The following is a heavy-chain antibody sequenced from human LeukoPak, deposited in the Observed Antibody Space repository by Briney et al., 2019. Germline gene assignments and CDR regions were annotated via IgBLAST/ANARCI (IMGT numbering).Heavy chain of an antibody. CDR3: ARSRIAAAGRWFDP. V-gene: IGHV3-23*01. CDR1: GFTFSNYA. J-gene: IGHJ5*02. CDR2: ISGSGGST. Sequence: PGGSLRLTCAASGFTFSNYAMSWVRQAAGKGLEWVSGISGSGGSTYYVDSVKGRFTISRDNSKNTLYLQMNSLRAEDTAVYYCARSRIAAAGRWFDPWGQGTLVTVSS. D-gene: IGHD6-13*01.